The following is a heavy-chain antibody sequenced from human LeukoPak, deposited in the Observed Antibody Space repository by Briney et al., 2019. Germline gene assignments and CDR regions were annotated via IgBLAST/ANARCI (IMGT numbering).Heavy chain of an antibody. V-gene: IGHV4-39*01. J-gene: IGHJ3*02. CDR3: ARPRSTNRKDAFDI. CDR1: GGSISSYY. Sequence: SETLSLTCTVSGGSISSYYWSWIRQPPGKGLEWIGSIYYSGSTYYNPSLKSRVTISVDTSKNQFSLKLSSVTAADTAVYYCARPRSTNRKDAFDIWGQGTMVTVSS. CDR2: IYYSGST.